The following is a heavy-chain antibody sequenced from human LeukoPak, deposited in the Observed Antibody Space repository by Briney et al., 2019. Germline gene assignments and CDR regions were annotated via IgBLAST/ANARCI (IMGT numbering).Heavy chain of an antibody. Sequence: PSETLSLTCAVYGGSLSGAYWSWIRQPPGKGLEWIGEIYHSGSTNYNPSLKSRVTISVDTSKNQFSLKLSSVTAADTAVYYCARGGYYYGSGSTVWDYWGQGTLVTVSS. D-gene: IGHD3-10*01. CDR1: GGSLSGAY. CDR2: IYHSGST. V-gene: IGHV4-34*01. J-gene: IGHJ4*02. CDR3: ARGGYYYGSGSTVWDY.